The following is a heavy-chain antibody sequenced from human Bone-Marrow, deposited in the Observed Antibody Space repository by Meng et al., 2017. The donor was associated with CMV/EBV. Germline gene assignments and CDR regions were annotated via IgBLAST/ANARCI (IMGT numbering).Heavy chain of an antibody. CDR1: GYSFTRYW. V-gene: IGHV5-51*01. D-gene: IGHD3-10*01. J-gene: IGHJ3*02. CDR3: ARRVKKLLWFGEPPARDAFDI. CDR2: IYPGDSYT. Sequence: VSCEGSGYSFTRYWIGWVRQMPGKGLEWMGIIYPGDSYTRYSPSFQGQVTISADKSISTAYLQWSSLKASDTAMYYCARRVKKLLWFGEPPARDAFDIWGQGTMVTVSS.